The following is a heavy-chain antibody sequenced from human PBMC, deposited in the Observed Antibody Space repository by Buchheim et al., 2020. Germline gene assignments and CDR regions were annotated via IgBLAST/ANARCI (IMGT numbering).Heavy chain of an antibody. V-gene: IGHV4-39*07. CDR1: GGSISDSNYY. J-gene: IGHJ4*02. CDR2: NYYSGNT. Sequence: QLQLQESGPGLVKPSETLSLSCAVSGGSISDSNYYWGWIRQPPGKGLEWIGSNYYSGNTYCNPSLKSRATMSTDTSKNQLSLKLTSVTAADTAVYYCARGLMVSRHFDYWGRGAL. D-gene: IGHD2-8*01. CDR3: ARGLMVSRHFDY.